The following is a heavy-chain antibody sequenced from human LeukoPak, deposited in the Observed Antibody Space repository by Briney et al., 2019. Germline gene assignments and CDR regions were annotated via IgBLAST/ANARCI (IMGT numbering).Heavy chain of an antibody. V-gene: IGHV1-69*05. Sequence: SVKVSCKASGYTFIAYYIHWVRQAPGQGLEWMGRIIPIFGTANYAQKFQGRVAITTDESTSTAYMELSSLRSEDTAVYYCARSDFWSGYYTGMWGQGTLVTVSS. CDR3: ARSDFWSGYYTGM. CDR1: GYTFIAYY. J-gene: IGHJ4*02. CDR2: IIPIFGTA. D-gene: IGHD3-3*01.